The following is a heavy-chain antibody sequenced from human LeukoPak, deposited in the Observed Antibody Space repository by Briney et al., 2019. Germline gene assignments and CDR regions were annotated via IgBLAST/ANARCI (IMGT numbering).Heavy chain of an antibody. CDR2: IYGSGSS. CDR3: SRDMVRETLMYWFDP. D-gene: IGHD3-10*01. CDR1: GASINGYF. Sequence: PSETLSLTCTVSGASINGYFWSWNRQTDGGGLEWIGRIYGSGSSNYNPSFESRVTVSSDTSKNQFSLELRSVTAADTAVYYCSRDMVRETLMYWFDPWGPGIVVTVSS. V-gene: IGHV4-4*07. J-gene: IGHJ5*02.